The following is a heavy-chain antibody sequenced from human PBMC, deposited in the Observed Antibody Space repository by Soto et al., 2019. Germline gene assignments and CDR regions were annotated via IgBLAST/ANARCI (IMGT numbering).Heavy chain of an antibody. CDR1: GFTFSSYW. CDR2: IKQDGSEK. CDR3: ARMFLSYDFWSGHLYYFDY. J-gene: IGHJ4*02. V-gene: IGHV3-7*01. Sequence: EVQLVESGGGLVQPGGSLRLSCAASGFTFSSYWMSWVRQAPGKGLEWVANIKQDGSEKYYVDSVKGRFTISRDNAKNSLYLQMNSLRAEDTAVYYCARMFLSYDFWSGHLYYFDYWGQGTLVTLSS. D-gene: IGHD3-3*01.